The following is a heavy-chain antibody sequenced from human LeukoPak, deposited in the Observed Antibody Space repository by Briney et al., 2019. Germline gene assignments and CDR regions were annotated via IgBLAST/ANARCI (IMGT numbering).Heavy chain of an antibody. V-gene: IGHV3-48*01. D-gene: IGHD3-10*01. Sequence: PGGSLRLSCAASGFTFSSYSMNWVRQAPGKGLEWVSYISSSSSTIYYADSVKGRFTISRDNSKNTLYLQMNSLRAEDTAVYYCAKDLHYGSGSYSPRWFDPWGQGTLVTVSS. CDR3: AKDLHYGSGSYSPRWFDP. J-gene: IGHJ5*02. CDR1: GFTFSSYS. CDR2: ISSSSSTI.